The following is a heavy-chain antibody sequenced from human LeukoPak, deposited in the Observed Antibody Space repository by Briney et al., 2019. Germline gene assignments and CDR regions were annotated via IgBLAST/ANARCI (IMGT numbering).Heavy chain of an antibody. J-gene: IGHJ3*02. D-gene: IGHD2-2*01. V-gene: IGHV1-2*02. Sequence: ASVKVSCKASGYTFTGYYMHWVRQAPGQGLEWMGWINPNSGGTNYAQKFQGRVTMTRDTSISTAYMELSRLRSDDTAVYYCASCGSTSCLAHDAFDIWGQGIMVTVSS. CDR2: INPNSGGT. CDR3: ASCGSTSCLAHDAFDI. CDR1: GYTFTGYY.